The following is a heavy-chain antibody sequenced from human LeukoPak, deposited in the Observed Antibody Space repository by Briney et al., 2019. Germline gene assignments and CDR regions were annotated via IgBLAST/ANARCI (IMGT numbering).Heavy chain of an antibody. CDR3: ARDQGYCTTTSCYSIGGYFDY. Sequence: GGSLRLSCAASGFTISSYGMHWVRQAPGKGLEWVAVTSYDGSHKNYADSVKGRFTISRDNSKNTLELQMSSLRAEDTAVYYCARDQGYCTTTSCYSIGGYFDYWGQGTLVTVSS. V-gene: IGHV3-30*03. CDR2: TSYDGSHK. D-gene: IGHD2-2*01. CDR1: GFTISSYG. J-gene: IGHJ4*02.